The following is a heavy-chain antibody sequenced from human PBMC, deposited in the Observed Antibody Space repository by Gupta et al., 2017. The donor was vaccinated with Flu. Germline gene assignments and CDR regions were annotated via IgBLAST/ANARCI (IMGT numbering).Heavy chain of an antibody. CDR2: ISSSGITR. J-gene: IGHJ4*02. D-gene: IGHD6-19*01. CDR3: ARGGSGWEDY. V-gene: IGHV3-11*01. Sequence: WIRQAPGKGLEWISYISSSGITRSYIDSVNGRFTISRDNAKNSLYLQMNSLTVEDTALYFCARGGSGWEDYWGQGIPVTVSS.